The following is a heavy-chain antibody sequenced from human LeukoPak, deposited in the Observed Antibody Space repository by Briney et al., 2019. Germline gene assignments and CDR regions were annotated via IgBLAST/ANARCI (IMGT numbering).Heavy chain of an antibody. V-gene: IGHV1-18*01. Sequence: GASVKVSCKTSGYNFSTFHISWMRQAPGRGLEWMGWIRADNVNTNYAQTFQGRVTMTTDTSTSTAYMELSSLRSDDTAVYYCARDDGDLTDYWGQGTLITISS. D-gene: IGHD4-17*01. CDR1: GYNFSTFH. J-gene: IGHJ4*02. CDR2: IRADNVNT. CDR3: ARDDGDLTDY.